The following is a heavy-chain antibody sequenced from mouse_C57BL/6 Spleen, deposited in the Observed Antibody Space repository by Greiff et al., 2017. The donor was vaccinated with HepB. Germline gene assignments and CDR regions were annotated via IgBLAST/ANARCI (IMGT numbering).Heavy chain of an antibody. CDR3: TTSDGNYGLDYYAMDY. Sequence: VQLKQSGAELVRPGASVKLSCTASGFNIKDYYMHWVKQRPEQGLEWIGRIDPEDGDTEYAPKFQGKATMTADTSSNTAYLQLSSLTSEDTAVYYCTTSDGNYGLDYYAMDYWGQGTSVTVSS. J-gene: IGHJ4*01. D-gene: IGHD2-1*01. CDR1: GFNIKDYY. CDR2: IDPEDGDT. V-gene: IGHV14-1*01.